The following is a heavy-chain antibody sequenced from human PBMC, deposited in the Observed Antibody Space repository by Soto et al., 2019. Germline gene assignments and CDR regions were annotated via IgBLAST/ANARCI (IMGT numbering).Heavy chain of an antibody. CDR2: ISGSGGST. CDR3: AKDKYSTVVSPGY. Sequence: PGGSLRLSCAASGFTFSSYAMSWVRQAPGKGLEWVSGISGSGGSTYYADSVKGRFTIPRDNSKNALYLQMNSLRDEDTAVYYCAKDKYSTVVSPGYWGQGTLVTVSS. V-gene: IGHV3-23*01. CDR1: GFTFSSYA. J-gene: IGHJ4*02. D-gene: IGHD2-15*01.